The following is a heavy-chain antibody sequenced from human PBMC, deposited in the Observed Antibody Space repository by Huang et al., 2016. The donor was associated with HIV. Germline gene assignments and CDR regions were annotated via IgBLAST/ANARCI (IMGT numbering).Heavy chain of an antibody. CDR2: SSSSDNSI. J-gene: IGHJ4*02. CDR3: ARRSAFYRLDY. D-gene: IGHD3-10*01. V-gene: IGHV3-11*01. CDR1: GFTFSDYY. Sequence: VQLVESGGGLVKPGGSLRLSGSASGFTFSDYYMSLIRQTPGKGLEWISYSSSSDNSIYYADSVKGIFTISRDDAKNSLYLQMNSLRADDTAVYYCARRSAFYRLDYWGQGTLVTVSS.